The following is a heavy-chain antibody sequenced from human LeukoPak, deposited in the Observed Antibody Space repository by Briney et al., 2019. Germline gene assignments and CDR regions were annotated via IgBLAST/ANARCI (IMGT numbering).Heavy chain of an antibody. V-gene: IGHV4-59*08. J-gene: IGHJ3*02. CDR2: IHYSGST. D-gene: IGHD5-18*01. Sequence: SETLSLTCTVSGGSISSYYWSWIRQPPGKGLEWIGYIHYSGSTNYNPSLQSRVTISVDTPKNQFSLKLSSVTAADTAMYYCARHEYSYGSRSAFDIWGQGTMVTVSS. CDR1: GGSISSYY. CDR3: ARHEYSYGSRSAFDI.